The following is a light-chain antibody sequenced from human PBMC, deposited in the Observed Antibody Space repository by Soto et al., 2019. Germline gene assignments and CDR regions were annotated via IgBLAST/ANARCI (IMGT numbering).Light chain of an antibody. CDR3: ISYTGSRASYV. CDR1: SSNIGAGYD. Sequence: QSMLTQPPSVSGAPGQRVTISCTGSSSNIGAGYDVHWYLQLPGTAPKLLIHGNSNRPSGVPDRFSGSKSGTSASLAITGLQAEDEADYYCISYTGSRASYVFGTGTKVTVL. V-gene: IGLV1-40*01. J-gene: IGLJ1*01. CDR2: GNS.